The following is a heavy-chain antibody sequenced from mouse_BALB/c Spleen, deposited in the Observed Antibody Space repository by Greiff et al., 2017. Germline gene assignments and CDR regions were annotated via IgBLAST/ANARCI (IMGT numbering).Heavy chain of an antibody. V-gene: IGHV2-9*02. CDR2: IWAGGST. Sequence: VHLVESGPGLVAPSQSLSITCTVSGFSLTSYGVHWVRQPPGKGLEWLGVIWAGGSTNYNSALMSRLSISKDNSKSQVFLKMNSLQTDDTAMYYCARENYYGSSLYYFDYWGQGTTLTVSS. CDR1: GFSLTSYG. J-gene: IGHJ2*01. CDR3: ARENYYGSSLYYFDY. D-gene: IGHD1-1*01.